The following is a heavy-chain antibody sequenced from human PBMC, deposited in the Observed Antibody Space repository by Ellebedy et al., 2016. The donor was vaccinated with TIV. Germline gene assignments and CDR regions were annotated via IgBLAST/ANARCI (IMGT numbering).Heavy chain of an antibody. CDR3: ARGRRWLQQGVDY. Sequence: SETLSLTXTVSGGSISSYYWSWIRQPPGKGLEWIGYIYYSGSTNYNPSLKSRVTISVDTSKNQFSLKLSSVTAADTAVYYCARGRRWLQQGVDYWGQGTLVTVSS. D-gene: IGHD5-24*01. V-gene: IGHV4-59*12. J-gene: IGHJ4*02. CDR2: IYYSGST. CDR1: GGSISSYY.